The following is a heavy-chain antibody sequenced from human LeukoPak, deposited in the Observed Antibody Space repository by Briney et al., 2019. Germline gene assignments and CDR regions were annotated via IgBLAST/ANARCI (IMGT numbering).Heavy chain of an antibody. J-gene: IGHJ3*02. CDR1: GFTFSSYS. D-gene: IGHD3-16*01. V-gene: IGHV3-21*01. Sequence: KPGGSLRRSCAASGFTFSSYSMNWVRQAPGKGLEWVSSISSSSSYIYYADSVKGRFTISRDNAKNSLYLQMNSLRAEDTAVYYCARALGGSTGAFDIWGQGTMVTVSS. CDR3: ARALGGSTGAFDI. CDR2: ISSSSSYI.